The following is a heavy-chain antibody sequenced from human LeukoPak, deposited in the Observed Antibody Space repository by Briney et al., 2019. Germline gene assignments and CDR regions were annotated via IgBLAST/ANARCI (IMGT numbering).Heavy chain of an antibody. J-gene: IGHJ4*02. Sequence: GSLRLSCAASGFTFSDYYMSWIRQAPGKGLEWVSYISSSGSTIYYADSVKGRFTISRDNAKNSLYLQINRLRAEDTALYYCARSDSSRWFPYYFDYWGQGTLVTVSS. CDR2: ISSSGSTI. D-gene: IGHD6-13*01. V-gene: IGHV3-11*01. CDR3: ARSDSSRWFPYYFDY. CDR1: GFTFSDYY.